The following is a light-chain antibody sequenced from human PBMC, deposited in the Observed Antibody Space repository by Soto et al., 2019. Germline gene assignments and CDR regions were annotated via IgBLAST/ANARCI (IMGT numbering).Light chain of an antibody. V-gene: IGKV1-5*03. CDR2: KAS. Sequence: IQMTQSPSTLSASVGDRVTFTCRASQSISSWLAWYQQRPGRAPKLLIYKASTLVTGVPSRFSGSGSGTDFTPTVSCLQPDDFATFYCQQHSSYSAFTFGPGTKEDIK. CDR1: QSISSW. J-gene: IGKJ3*01. CDR3: QQHSSYSAFT.